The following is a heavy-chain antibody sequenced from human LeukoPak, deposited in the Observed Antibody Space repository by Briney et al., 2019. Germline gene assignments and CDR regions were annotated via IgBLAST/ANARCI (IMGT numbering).Heavy chain of an antibody. CDR3: AREILGNWFDP. J-gene: IGHJ5*02. CDR2: IYSGGST. Sequence: GGSLRLSCAASGFTVSSNYMSWVRQAPGKGLEWVSVIYSGGSTYYADSVKGRFTISRDNSKNTLYLQMNSLRAEDTAVYYCAREILGNWFDPWGQGTLVTVSS. CDR1: GFTVSSNY. V-gene: IGHV3-66*01.